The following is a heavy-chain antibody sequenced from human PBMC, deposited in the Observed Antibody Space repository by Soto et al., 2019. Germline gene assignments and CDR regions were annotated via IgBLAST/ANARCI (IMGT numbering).Heavy chain of an antibody. J-gene: IGHJ4*02. Sequence: QVQLQESGPGLVKPSETLSLTCTVSGGSINNYYWSWIRQPPGKGLEWIGYIHYSGSTTYNPSLKSRVTISVDASKNQFSLKLSSVSAADTAVYYCARERSSGWAAGGLYEYWGQGTLVTVSS. CDR1: GGSINNYY. CDR3: ARERSSGWAAGGLYEY. CDR2: IHYSGST. D-gene: IGHD6-19*01. V-gene: IGHV4-59*01.